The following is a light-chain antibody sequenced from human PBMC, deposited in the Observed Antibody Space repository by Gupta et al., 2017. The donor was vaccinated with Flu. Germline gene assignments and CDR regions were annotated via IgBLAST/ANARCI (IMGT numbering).Light chain of an antibody. CDR2: KAS. V-gene: IGKV1-5*03. CDR3: QHYNSYST. J-gene: IGKJ1*01. CDR1: QRIGSW. Sequence: DIQMTQSPSTLSASVGDRVTITCRASQRIGSWLAWYQQKPGKAPKVLIYKASSLESGVPSRFSGSGFGTEFTLTIISPQPDDFATYYFQHYNSYSTFGQGTKVEIK.